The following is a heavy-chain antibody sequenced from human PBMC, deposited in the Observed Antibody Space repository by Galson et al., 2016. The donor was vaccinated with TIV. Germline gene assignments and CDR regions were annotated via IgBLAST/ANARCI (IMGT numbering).Heavy chain of an antibody. CDR1: GDSLGSGSSY. CDR3: ARTSYDSGHHPLFDS. CDR2: IYNTGGT. Sequence: LSLTCSVSGDSLGSGSSYWSWIRHHPGQGRQWIGSIYNTGGTYYNPSLRGRLTVSMDTSKSQFSLKLRSVTATDTAVYYCARTSYDSGHHPLFDSWGQGSLVTVSS. J-gene: IGHJ4*02. V-gene: IGHV4-31*03. D-gene: IGHD3-22*01.